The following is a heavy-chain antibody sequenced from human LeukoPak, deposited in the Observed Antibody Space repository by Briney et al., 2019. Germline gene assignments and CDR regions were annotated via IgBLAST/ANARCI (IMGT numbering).Heavy chain of an antibody. Sequence: GGSLRLSCAVSGFTFSSYTMNWVRQAPGKGLEWVSAISGSGGSTYYADSVKGRFTISRDNSKNTLYLQMNSLRAEDTAVYYCALNGREVPSGAFDIWGQETMVTVSS. CDR3: ALNGREVPSGAFDI. V-gene: IGHV3-23*01. CDR1: GFTFSSYT. J-gene: IGHJ3*02. CDR2: ISGSGGST. D-gene: IGHD3-16*02.